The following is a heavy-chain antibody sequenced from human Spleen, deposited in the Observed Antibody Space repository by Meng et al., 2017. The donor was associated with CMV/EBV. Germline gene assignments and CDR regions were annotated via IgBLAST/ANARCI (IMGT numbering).Heavy chain of an antibody. V-gene: IGHV1-18*01. J-gene: IGHJ4*02. CDR3: TRGTTVTTGFSY. Sequence: ASVKVSCKASFYTFTTYGISWVRQAPGQGLEWMGWISAYNGNTNYAQKLQGRVTMTTDTSTSTAYMELRSLRSDDTAVYYCTRGTTVTTGFSYWGQGTLVTVSS. CDR1: FYTFTTYG. D-gene: IGHD4-11*01. CDR2: ISAYNGNT.